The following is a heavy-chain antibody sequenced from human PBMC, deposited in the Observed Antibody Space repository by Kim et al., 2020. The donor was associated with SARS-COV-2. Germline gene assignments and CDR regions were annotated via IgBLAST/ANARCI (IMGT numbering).Heavy chain of an antibody. CDR2: INHSGST. CDR1: GGSFSGYY. V-gene: IGHV4-34*01. D-gene: IGHD3-10*01. CDR3: ARGDQRGFDY. J-gene: IGHJ4*02. Sequence: SETLSLTCAVYGGSFSGYYWSWIRQPPGKGLEWIGEINHSGSTNYNPSLKSRVTISVDTSKNQFSLKLSSVTAADTAVYYCARGDQRGFDYWGQGTLVTVSS.